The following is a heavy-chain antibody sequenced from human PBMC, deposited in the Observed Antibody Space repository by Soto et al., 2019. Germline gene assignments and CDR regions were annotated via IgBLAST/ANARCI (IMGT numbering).Heavy chain of an antibody. Sequence: QVQLVESGGGVVQPGRSLRLSCAASGFTFSNYDMHWVRQAPGRGLEWVAVTSYDGSKKYNEDFVRGRFTISRDNSKNTLYLQMNSLRVEDTAVYYCAKVSGLSLEAAGAAFDYWGQGALVTVFS. CDR2: TSYDGSKK. J-gene: IGHJ4*02. D-gene: IGHD6-25*01. CDR1: GFTFSNYD. V-gene: IGHV3-30*18. CDR3: AKVSGLSLEAAGAAFDY.